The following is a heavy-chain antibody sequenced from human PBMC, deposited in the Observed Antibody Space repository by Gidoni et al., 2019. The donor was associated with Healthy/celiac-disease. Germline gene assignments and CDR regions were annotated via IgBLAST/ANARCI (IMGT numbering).Heavy chain of an antibody. CDR2: ISSSGSTK. CDR1: GFPFSDSY. J-gene: IGHJ4*02. D-gene: IGHD3-22*01. V-gene: IGHV3-11*01. Sequence: QVQLVESGGGLVKPGGSLSLSCAASGFPFSDSYMRWIRQAPGKGLEWVSYISSSGSTKNYADSVKGRFTISRDNAKNSLYLQMNSLRAEDTAVYYCARIRAYYYDSSGYYFDYWGQGTLVTVSS. CDR3: ARIRAYYYDSSGYYFDY.